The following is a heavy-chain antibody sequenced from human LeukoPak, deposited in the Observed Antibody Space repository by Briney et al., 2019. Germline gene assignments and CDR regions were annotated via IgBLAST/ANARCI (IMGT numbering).Heavy chain of an antibody. CDR1: GYTFTNYG. D-gene: IGHD3-10*01. J-gene: IGHJ5*02. Sequence: ASVKVSCKASGYTFTNYGVTWVRQAPGQGLEWMGWISAFNDNTDYAQKLQGRVTLTTDKSTSTAYMEMRSPRSDDTAVYYCARDLLTDPVFYASGPPWFDPWGQGTLITVSS. V-gene: IGHV1-18*01. CDR3: ARDLLTDPVFYASGPPWFDP. CDR2: ISAFNDNT.